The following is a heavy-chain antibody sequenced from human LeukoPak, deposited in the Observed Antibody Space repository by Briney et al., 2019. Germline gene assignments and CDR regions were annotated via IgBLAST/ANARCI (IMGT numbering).Heavy chain of an antibody. CDR2: ISAYNGNT. V-gene: IGHV1-18*01. CDR1: GYTFTSYG. CDR3: ARDAAGRDGDNPYWYFDL. Sequence: GASVKVSCKASGYTFTSYGISWVRQAPGQGLEWMGWISAYNGNTNYAQKLQGRVTMTRDTSTSTVYMELSSLRSEDTAVYYCARDAAGRDGDNPYWYFDLWGRGTLVTVSS. D-gene: IGHD4-17*01. J-gene: IGHJ2*01.